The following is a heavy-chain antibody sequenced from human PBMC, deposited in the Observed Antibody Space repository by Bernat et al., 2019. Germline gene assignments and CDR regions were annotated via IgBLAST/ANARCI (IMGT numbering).Heavy chain of an antibody. J-gene: IGHJ3*02. V-gene: IGHV3-74*01. Sequence: EVQLVESGGGLVQPGGSLRLSCTASGFTFSSYWMHWVRQAPGKGLVWVSRINTDARSTNYADFVKCRITISRDNAKNTLYLEMNSLRAEDTALYYCAREETRGRDAFDMWGQGTMITVSS. CDR2: INTDARST. D-gene: IGHD3-16*01. CDR1: GFTFSSYW. CDR3: AREETRGRDAFDM.